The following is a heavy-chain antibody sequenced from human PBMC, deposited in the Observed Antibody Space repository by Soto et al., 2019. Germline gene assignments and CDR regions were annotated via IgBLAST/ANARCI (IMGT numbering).Heavy chain of an antibody. J-gene: IGHJ6*02. CDR1: GFTFSSYA. Sequence: LILSCAASGFTFSSYAMSWVRQAPGKGLEWVPAISGSGGSTYYADSVKGRFTISRDNSKNTLYLQMNSLRAEDTAVYYCAKRGIVVVPAAMDRYYYYYGMDVWGQGTTVTVSS. CDR2: ISGSGGST. V-gene: IGHV3-23*01. D-gene: IGHD2-2*01. CDR3: AKRGIVVVPAAMDRYYYYYGMDV.